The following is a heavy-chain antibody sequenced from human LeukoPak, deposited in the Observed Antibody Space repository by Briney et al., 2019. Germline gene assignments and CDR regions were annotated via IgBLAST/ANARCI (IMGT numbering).Heavy chain of an antibody. Sequence: SETLSLTCAVYGGSFSGYYWGWIRQPPGKGLGWIGEINHSGSTSYNPSLKSRVTISVDTSKNQFSLKLSSVTAADTAVYYCASSSGRGAFDIWGQGTMVTVSS. CDR1: GGSFSGYY. CDR2: INHSGST. V-gene: IGHV4-34*01. D-gene: IGHD6-19*01. J-gene: IGHJ3*02. CDR3: ASSSGRGAFDI.